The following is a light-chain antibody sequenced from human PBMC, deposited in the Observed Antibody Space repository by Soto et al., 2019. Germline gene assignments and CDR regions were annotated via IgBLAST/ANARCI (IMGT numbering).Light chain of an antibody. J-gene: IGKJ1*01. V-gene: IGKV3-11*01. CDR2: DAS. Sequence: EIVLTQSPATLSLSPGERATLSCRASQSVSSYLAWYQQKPGQAPRLLIYDASSRATGIPDRFSGGGSGTDFTLTISSLQPEDFATYYCQQTLSFPPTFGQGTKVDIK. CDR3: QQTLSFPPT. CDR1: QSVSSY.